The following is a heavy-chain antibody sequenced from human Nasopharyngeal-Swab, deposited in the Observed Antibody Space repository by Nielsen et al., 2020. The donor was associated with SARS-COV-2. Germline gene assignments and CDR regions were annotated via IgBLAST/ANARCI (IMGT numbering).Heavy chain of an antibody. D-gene: IGHD6-19*01. CDR3: ATGEYSSGWWIFDY. CDR1: GFIFGDYW. Sequence: GGSLRRSWEASGFIFGDYWMTWVRQAPGKGLEWVANIHQHGNDKYYVDSVRGRFTISRDNAKNSLYLQMDSLRDEDTAVYFCATGEYSSGWWIFDYWGQGTLVTVSS. V-gene: IGHV3-7*01. CDR2: IHQHGNDK. J-gene: IGHJ4*02.